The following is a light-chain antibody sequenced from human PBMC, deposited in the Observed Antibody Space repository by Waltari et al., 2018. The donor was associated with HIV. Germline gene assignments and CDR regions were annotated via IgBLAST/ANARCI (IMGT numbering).Light chain of an antibody. CDR1: SSGVHYNNP. J-gene: IGLJ1*01. CDR2: DVT. CDR3: FSYGGSLHV. V-gene: IGLV2-11*01. Sequence: QSALTPPRSVSGSPGQSVTISCHGASSGVHYNNPVSLYQHHPGKATKLIIYDVTKGPSGVPDRFSGSKSGNTASLTISGLQAEDEADYYCFSYGGSLHVFGTGTEVTVL.